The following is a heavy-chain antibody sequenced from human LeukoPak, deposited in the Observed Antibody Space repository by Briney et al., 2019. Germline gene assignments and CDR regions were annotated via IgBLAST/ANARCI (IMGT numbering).Heavy chain of an antibody. CDR1: GFNFDDYT. Sequence: PGGSLRLSCAASGFNFDDYTMHWVRQPPGKGLEWVSLVAWDGGGTFFADSVKGRFTVSRDNSKNSLSLYMNSLTTEDTALYYCVRGHGYNLEDYFDNWGQGTLVTVSS. CDR3: VRGHGYNLEDYFDN. J-gene: IGHJ4*02. CDR2: VAWDGGGT. D-gene: IGHD5-24*01. V-gene: IGHV3-43*01.